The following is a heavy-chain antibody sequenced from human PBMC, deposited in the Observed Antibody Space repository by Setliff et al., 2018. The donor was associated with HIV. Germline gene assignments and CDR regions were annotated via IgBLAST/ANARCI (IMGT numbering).Heavy chain of an antibody. CDR1: GFTFSSSW. J-gene: IGHJ4*02. V-gene: IGHV3-7*01. Sequence: PGGSLRLSCAASGFTFSSSWMTWVRQAPGRGLEYVAGMNRDGREKLYADSVKGRFSISRDNAKNSLYLQMNSLTAEDTAVYYCARDVSWRVRTYIDYWGQGALVTVSS. D-gene: IGHD3-3*01. CDR3: ARDVSWRVRTYIDY. CDR2: MNRDGREK.